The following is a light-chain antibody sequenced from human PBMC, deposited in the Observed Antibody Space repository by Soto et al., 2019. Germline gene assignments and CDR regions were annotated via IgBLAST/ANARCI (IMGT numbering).Light chain of an antibody. V-gene: IGLV1-40*01. J-gene: IGLJ3*02. CDR2: GNS. CDR1: SSNIGAGYD. CDR3: PSYDRSLSGSV. Sequence: QAVVTQPPSVSGAPGQRVTISCTGSSSNIGAGYDVHWYQQLPGTAPKLLIYGNSNRPSGVPDRFSGSKSGTSASLAITGRQAEDEADYYCPSYDRSLSGSVFGGGTKLTVL.